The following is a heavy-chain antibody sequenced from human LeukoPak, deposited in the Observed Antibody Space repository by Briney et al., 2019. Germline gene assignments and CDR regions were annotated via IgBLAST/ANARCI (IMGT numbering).Heavy chain of an antibody. CDR2: ISGSGGST. J-gene: IGHJ4*02. CDR3: AKNYYGSGSYRFDY. CDR1: GFTFSSYA. V-gene: IGHV3-23*01. Sequence: GGSLRLSCAASGFTFSSYAMSWVRQAPGKGLEWVSAISGSGGSTYYADSVKGRFTISRDNSKNTLYLQMNSLRAADTAVYYCAKNYYGSGSYRFDYWGQGILVTVSS. D-gene: IGHD3-10*01.